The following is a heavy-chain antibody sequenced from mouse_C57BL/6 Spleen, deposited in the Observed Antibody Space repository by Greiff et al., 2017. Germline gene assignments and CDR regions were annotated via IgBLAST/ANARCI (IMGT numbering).Heavy chain of an antibody. CDR3: TTPASTAGFAY. V-gene: IGHV14-4*01. D-gene: IGHD2-1*01. J-gene: IGHJ3*01. CDR2: IDPENGDT. CDR1: GFNIKDDY. Sequence: EVQLQQSGAELVRPGASVKLSCTASGFNIKDDYMHWVKQRPEQGLEWIGWIDPENGDTEYASKFQGKATITADTSSNTAYLQLSSLTSEATAVYYCTTPASTAGFAYWGQGTLVTVSA.